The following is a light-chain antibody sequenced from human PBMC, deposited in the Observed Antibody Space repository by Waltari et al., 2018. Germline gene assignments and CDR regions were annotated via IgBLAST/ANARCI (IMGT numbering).Light chain of an antibody. Sequence: DIVMTQSPDSLAVSLGERATINCKSSLSVLHSSNNKNYIAWYQQKPGQPPKLLIYWASTRQSGVPDRFSGSGSGTDFTLPISSLQAADVAVYYCQQYLYDPLTFGGGPKVEIK. V-gene: IGKV4-1*01. CDR2: WAS. CDR1: LSVLHSSNNKNY. J-gene: IGKJ4*01. CDR3: QQYLYDPLT.